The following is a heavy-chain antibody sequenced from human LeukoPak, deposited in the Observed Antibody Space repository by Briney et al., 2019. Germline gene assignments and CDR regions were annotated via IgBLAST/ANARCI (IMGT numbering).Heavy chain of an antibody. V-gene: IGHV3-7*03. CDR1: GFTFSSYG. J-gene: IGHJ4*02. CDR2: IKQDGSVE. Sequence: GGSLRLSCAASGFTFSSYGMHWVRQAPGKGLEWVANIKQDGSVEYYVVSVKGRFTISRDNAKESLYLQMNSLRAEDTAVYYCARIGYSSSSFDFWGQGTLVTVSS. D-gene: IGHD6-6*01. CDR3: ARIGYSSSSFDF.